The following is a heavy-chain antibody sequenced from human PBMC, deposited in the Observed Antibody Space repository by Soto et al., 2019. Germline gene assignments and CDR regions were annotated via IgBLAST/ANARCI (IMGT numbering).Heavy chain of an antibody. Sequence: QVQLVQSGAEVKKPGSSVKISCKASGGTFSSNTINWVRQAAGQGLEWMGGIIPIFGTANYAQKFQGRVTITADKPTNTEYMELSSLTSEDTAVYYCASKAACGGDCYAFDSWGQGTLVTVSS. V-gene: IGHV1-69*06. D-gene: IGHD2-21*02. J-gene: IGHJ4*02. CDR1: GGTFSSNT. CDR3: ASKAACGGDCYAFDS. CDR2: IIPIFGTA.